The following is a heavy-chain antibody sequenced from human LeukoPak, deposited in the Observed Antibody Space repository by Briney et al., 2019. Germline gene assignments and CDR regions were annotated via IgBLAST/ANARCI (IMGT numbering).Heavy chain of an antibody. J-gene: IGHJ5*02. V-gene: IGHV3-33*01. D-gene: IGHD6-13*01. CDR2: IWYDGSNK. Sequence: GRSLRLSCAASGFTFSSYGMHWVRQAPGKGLEWVAVIWYDGSNKYYADSVKGRFTISRDNSKNTLYLQMNSLRAEDTAVYYCGRGAAAGNNNWFDPWGQGTLVTVSS. CDR1: GFTFSSYG. CDR3: GRGAAAGNNNWFDP.